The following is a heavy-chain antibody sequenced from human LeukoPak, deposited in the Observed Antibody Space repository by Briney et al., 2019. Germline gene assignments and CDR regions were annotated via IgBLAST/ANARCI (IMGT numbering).Heavy chain of an antibody. J-gene: IGHJ4*02. D-gene: IGHD3-3*01. CDR2: VSAYNGNT. CDR3: ARDNGFWSGYHHDYFDY. V-gene: IGHV1-18*01. Sequence: ASVKVSCKASGYTFTSFGIGWVRQAPGQGLEWMGWVSAYNGNTNYAQKFQGRVSMTTDTFMTSAYMELRSLRSDDTAVYYCARDNGFWSGYHHDYFDYWGQGTLVTVSS. CDR1: GYTFTSFG.